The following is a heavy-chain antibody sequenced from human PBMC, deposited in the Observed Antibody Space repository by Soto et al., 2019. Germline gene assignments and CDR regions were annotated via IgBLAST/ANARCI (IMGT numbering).Heavy chain of an antibody. D-gene: IGHD3-3*01. V-gene: IGHV5-51*01. J-gene: IGHJ4*02. Sequence: ECLKISFKGSGYNFAGYWIAWVRQMPGKGLELMGIIYPSDPDTRYRPSLQGQVTISADKSISSAYLQWSSLRASDTAMYYCARGGVSTRTFDYWGQGTPVTVSS. CDR3: ARGGVSTRTFDY. CDR1: GYNFAGYW. CDR2: IYPSDPDT.